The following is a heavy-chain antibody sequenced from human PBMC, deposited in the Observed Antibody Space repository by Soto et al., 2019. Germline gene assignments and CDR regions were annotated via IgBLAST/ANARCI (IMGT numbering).Heavy chain of an antibody. Sequence: GGSLRLSCGASGFTFSNYGMTWVRQAPGKGLEWVSSITASSGATYYPDSVKGRFTISRDSSQNTLYLQMNSLRVDDTAIYFCAKNQWELLHWGQGTLVTVSS. CDR2: ITASSGAT. V-gene: IGHV3-23*01. CDR3: AKNQWELLH. CDR1: GFTFSNYG. J-gene: IGHJ4*02. D-gene: IGHD1-26*01.